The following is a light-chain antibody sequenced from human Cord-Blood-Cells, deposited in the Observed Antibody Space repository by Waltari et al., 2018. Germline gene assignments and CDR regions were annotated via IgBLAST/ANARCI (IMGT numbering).Light chain of an antibody. V-gene: IGLV2-14*01. Sequence: SALTQPASVSGSPGKSITISCTGTSRNVGGYNYVPWYQQHPGKAPKLMIYDGSNRPSGVSNRFSGSKSGNTASLTISGLQAEDEADYYCSSYTSSSTRVFGTGTKVTVL. CDR1: SRNVGGYNY. J-gene: IGLJ1*01. CDR2: DGS. CDR3: SSYTSSSTRV.